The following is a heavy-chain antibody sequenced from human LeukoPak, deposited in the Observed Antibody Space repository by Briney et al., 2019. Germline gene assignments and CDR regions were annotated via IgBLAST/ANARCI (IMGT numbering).Heavy chain of an antibody. J-gene: IGHJ4*02. CDR2: IWYNGSNK. V-gene: IGHV3-33*01. CDR1: GFTFSSHG. CDR3: ARDGPR. Sequence: PGRSPRLSCAASGFTFSSHGMHWVRQAPGKGLEWVAVIWYNGSNKYYADSVKGRFTISRDNSKNTLYLQMNSLRAEDTAVYYYARDGPRWGQGTLVTVSS.